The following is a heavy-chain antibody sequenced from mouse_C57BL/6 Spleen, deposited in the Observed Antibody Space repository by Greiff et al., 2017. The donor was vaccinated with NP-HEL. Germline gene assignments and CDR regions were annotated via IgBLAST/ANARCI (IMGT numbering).Heavy chain of an antibody. CDR1: GYTFTSYG. Sequence: QVQLKQSGAELARPGASVKLSCKASGYTFTSYGISWVKQRTGQGLEWIGEIYPRSGNTYYNEKFKGKATLTADKSSSTAYMELRSLTSEDSAVYFCARGDYYYGSFDYWGQGTTLTVSS. D-gene: IGHD1-1*01. CDR2: IYPRSGNT. V-gene: IGHV1-81*01. J-gene: IGHJ2*01. CDR3: ARGDYYYGSFDY.